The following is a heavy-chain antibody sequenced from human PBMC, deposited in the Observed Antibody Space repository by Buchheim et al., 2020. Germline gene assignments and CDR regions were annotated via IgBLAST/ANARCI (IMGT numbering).Heavy chain of an antibody. CDR1: GFTFSSYA. V-gene: IGHV3-23*01. Sequence: EVQLLESGGGLVQPGGSLRLSCAASGFTFSSYAMSWVRQAPGKGLEWVSAISCSGGSKYYADSVKGRFTIPRDNSKTTLYLQMNSLRAEDTAVYYCAYGIAVAGTEGFDYWGQGTL. CDR3: AYGIAVAGTEGFDY. J-gene: IGHJ4*02. CDR2: ISCSGGSK. D-gene: IGHD6-19*01.